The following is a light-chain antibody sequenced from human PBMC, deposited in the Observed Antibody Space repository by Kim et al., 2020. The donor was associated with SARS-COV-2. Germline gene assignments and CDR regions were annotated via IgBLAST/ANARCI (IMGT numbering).Light chain of an antibody. V-gene: IGKV3-15*01. J-gene: IGKJ5*01. CDR1: QSISSN. Sequence: VYPGERATLSCRASQSISSNLAWYQQKPGQAPRLLIYGASTRATDIPARFSGSGSGTEFTLTISSLQSEDFAVYYCQQYNNWPNTFGQGTRLEIK. CDR2: GAS. CDR3: QQYNNWPNT.